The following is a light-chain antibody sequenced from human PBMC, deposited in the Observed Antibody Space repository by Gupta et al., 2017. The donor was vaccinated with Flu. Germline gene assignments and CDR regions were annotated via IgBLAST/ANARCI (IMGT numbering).Light chain of an antibody. CDR1: SNDVGAYNS. Sequence: QSALTQPASVSGSPGQSIPISCTGTSNDVGAYNSVSWYQQHPDKAPKLIIFEVRNRPSGVSNRFSGSKSGNSASLTISGLQAEDEADFYCSSYTSESTLVFGGGTKVTVL. V-gene: IGLV2-14*01. J-gene: IGLJ2*01. CDR3: SSYTSESTLV. CDR2: EVR.